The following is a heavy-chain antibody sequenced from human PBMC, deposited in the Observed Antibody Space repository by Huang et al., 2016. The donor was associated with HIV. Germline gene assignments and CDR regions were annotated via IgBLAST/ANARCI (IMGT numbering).Heavy chain of an antibody. CDR1: GYAFSDYG. D-gene: IGHD3-16*01. V-gene: IGHV1-18*04. Sequence: QIRLVQSGAEVKKPGASVRVSCQASGYAFSDYGFSWVRQAPGQGPEWGGWISAANGETNYGQRFQGRVTLTTETSTTTVYMDLGSLRSDDTAVYYCARDPKCHSFPYFRQRRGIEIWGQGTVVTVSS. CDR3: ARDPKCHSFPYFRQRRGIEI. CDR2: ISAANGET. J-gene: IGHJ3*02.